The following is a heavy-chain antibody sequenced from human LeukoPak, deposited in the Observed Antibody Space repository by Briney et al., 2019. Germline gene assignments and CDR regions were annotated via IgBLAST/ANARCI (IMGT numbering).Heavy chain of an antibody. CDR3: AKPISGGLAVTADWFHP. J-gene: IGHJ5*01. CDR2: INANSGTT. D-gene: IGHD6-19*01. Sequence: GGSLRLSCAASGFTFSSYAMSWLRQPPGKGLEWVSTINANSGTTSYAASVRGRFTISRDNSKNTLYLQLNTLRADDTATYYCAKPISGGLAVTADWFHPWGQGTLVVVSS. V-gene: IGHV3-23*01. CDR1: GFTFSSYA.